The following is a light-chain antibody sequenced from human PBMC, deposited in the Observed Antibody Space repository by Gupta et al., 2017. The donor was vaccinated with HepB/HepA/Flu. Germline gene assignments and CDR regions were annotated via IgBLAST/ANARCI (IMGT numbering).Light chain of an antibody. V-gene: IGLV1-44*01. Sequence: QSVLTQPPSASGTPGQRVTISCSGSSANIGTTTVNWYQQLPGTAPKLLIQNNNQRPSGVPDRFSGSKSGTSASLAISGLQSEDEADYYCAAWDDSLNGWVFGGGTKLTVL. CDR1: SANIGTTT. CDR2: NNN. CDR3: AAWDDSLNGWV. J-gene: IGLJ3*02.